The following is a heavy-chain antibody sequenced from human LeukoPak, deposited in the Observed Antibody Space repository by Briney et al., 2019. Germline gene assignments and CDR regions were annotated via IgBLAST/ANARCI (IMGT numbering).Heavy chain of an antibody. V-gene: IGHV3-30*02. J-gene: IGHJ4*02. CDR3: ARDSGSYPGNVDDY. CDR1: GFTFSNYV. D-gene: IGHD1-26*01. CDR2: IRYDGSNK. Sequence: GGSLRLSCAASGFTFSNYVMHWVRQAPGKGLEWVAFIRYDGSNKYYADSVKGRFTISRDNSKNSLYLQMNSLRAEDTAVYYCARDSGSYPGNVDDYWGQGTLVTVSS.